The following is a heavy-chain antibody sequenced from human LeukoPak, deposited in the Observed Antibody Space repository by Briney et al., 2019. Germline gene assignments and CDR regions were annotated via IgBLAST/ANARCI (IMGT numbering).Heavy chain of an antibody. CDR1: GGSISSYY. Sequence: PSETLSLTCTVSGGSISSYYWNWIRQPPGKGLEWIGYINYSGSTNYNPSLKSRVTISIDTSKNQFSLKLTSVTAADTAVYYCARADYSNAWKIGYWGQGTLVTVSA. V-gene: IGHV4-59*01. D-gene: IGHD6-19*01. J-gene: IGHJ4*02. CDR3: ARADYSNAWKIGY. CDR2: INYSGST.